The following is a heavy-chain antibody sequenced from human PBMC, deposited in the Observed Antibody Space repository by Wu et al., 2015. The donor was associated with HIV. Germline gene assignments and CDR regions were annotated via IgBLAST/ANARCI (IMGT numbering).Heavy chain of an antibody. CDR2: IIPIFGTA. D-gene: IGHD3-22*01. Sequence: QVQLVQSGAEVKKPGSSVKVSCKASGGTFSSYAISWVRQAPGQGLEWMGGIIPIFGTANYAQKFQGRVTITTDESTSTAYMELSSLRSEDTAVYYCAREGAGYYDSSGYSYFDYWGQGTLVTVSS. J-gene: IGHJ4*02. V-gene: IGHV1-69*05. CDR3: AREGAGYYDSSGYSYFDY. CDR1: GGTFSSYA.